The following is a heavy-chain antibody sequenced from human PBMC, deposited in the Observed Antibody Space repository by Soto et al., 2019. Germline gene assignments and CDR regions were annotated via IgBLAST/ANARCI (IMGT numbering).Heavy chain of an antibody. CDR2: IYYSGST. Sequence: QLQLQESGPGLVKPSETLSLTCTVSGGSISSSSYYWGWIRQPPGKGLEWIGSIYYSGSTYYNPSLRSRVTISVNTAKNPFSLKLGSVTAADTAVYYCARRESYYDSSGYSYPFDYWGQGTLVTVSS. D-gene: IGHD3-22*01. J-gene: IGHJ4*02. CDR1: GGSISSSSYY. V-gene: IGHV4-39*02. CDR3: ARRESYYDSSGYSYPFDY.